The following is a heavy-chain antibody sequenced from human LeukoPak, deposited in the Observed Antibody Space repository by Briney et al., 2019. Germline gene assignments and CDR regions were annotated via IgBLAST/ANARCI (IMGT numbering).Heavy chain of an antibody. V-gene: IGHV4-59*01. J-gene: IGHJ6*03. CDR1: GGSISSYY. CDR3: ARGVYYSSSPGFYYYYYYMDV. D-gene: IGHD6-6*01. CDR2: IYYSGST. Sequence: SETLSLTCTVSGGSISSYYWSWIRQPPGKGLEWIGYIYYSGSTNYNPSLKSRVTISVDTSKNQFSLKLRSGTAADTAVYYCARGVYYSSSPGFYYYYYYMDVWGKGTTVTVSS.